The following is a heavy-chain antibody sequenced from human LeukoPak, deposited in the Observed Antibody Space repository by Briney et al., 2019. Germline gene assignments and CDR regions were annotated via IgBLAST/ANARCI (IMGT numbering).Heavy chain of an antibody. Sequence: GGSLRLSCAASGFTFDDYGMSWVRQTPGKGLEWVSGINWNGGSTGYADSVKGRFTISRDNAKNSLYLQMNSLRAEDTALYHCARAIHYYDTSGYVGDYWGQGTLVTVSS. V-gene: IGHV3-20*01. D-gene: IGHD3-22*01. CDR1: GFTFDDYG. CDR3: ARAIHYYDTSGYVGDY. J-gene: IGHJ4*02. CDR2: INWNGGST.